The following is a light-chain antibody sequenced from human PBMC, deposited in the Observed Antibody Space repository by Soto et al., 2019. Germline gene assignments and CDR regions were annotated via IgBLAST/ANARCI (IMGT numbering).Light chain of an antibody. CDR2: SAS. CDR3: QKFNTAPLP. V-gene: IGKV1-27*01. CDR1: QDISVY. Sequence: DIQMTQSPSSLSASVGDRVTITCRASQDISVYLALYQQKPGKVPKLLIYSASTLQSGVPSRFSGSGSGTDFTLTISSLQPEDVATYYCQKFNTAPLPFGQGTRLEIK. J-gene: IGKJ5*01.